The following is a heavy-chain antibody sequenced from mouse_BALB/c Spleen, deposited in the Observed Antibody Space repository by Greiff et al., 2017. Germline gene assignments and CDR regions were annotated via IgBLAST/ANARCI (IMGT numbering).Heavy chain of an antibody. CDR3: ARNYYGSPAWFAY. J-gene: IGHJ3*01. V-gene: IGHV5-12-2*01. CDR2: ISNGGGST. Sequence: EVKVVESGGGLVQPGGSLKLSCAASGFTFSSYTMSWVRQTPEKRLEWVAYISNGGGSTYYPDTVKGRFTISRDNAKNTLYLQMSSLKSEDTAMYYCARNYYGSPAWFAYWGQGTLVTVSA. CDR1: GFTFSSYT. D-gene: IGHD1-1*01.